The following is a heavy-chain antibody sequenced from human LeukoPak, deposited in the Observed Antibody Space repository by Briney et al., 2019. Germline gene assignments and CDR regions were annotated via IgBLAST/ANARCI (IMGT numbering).Heavy chain of an antibody. CDR2: IIPILGIA. Sequence: EASVKVSCKASGGTFSSYTIRWVRQAPGQGLEWMGRIIPILGIANYAQKFQGRVTITADKSTSTAYMELSSLRSEDTAVYYCARGESRGGNFDYWGQGTLVTVSS. CDR1: GGTFSSYT. D-gene: IGHD3-10*01. J-gene: IGHJ4*02. CDR3: ARGESRGGNFDY. V-gene: IGHV1-69*02.